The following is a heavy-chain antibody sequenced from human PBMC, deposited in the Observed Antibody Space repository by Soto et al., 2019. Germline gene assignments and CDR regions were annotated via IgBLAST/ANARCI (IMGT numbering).Heavy chain of an antibody. J-gene: IGHJ6*03. CDR1: GFTFSSYS. V-gene: IGHV3-21*01. CDR2: ISSSSSYI. CDR3: ARGSSWYVPYYYMDV. D-gene: IGHD6-13*01. Sequence: SLRLSCAASGFTFSSYSMNWVRQAPGKGLEWVSSISSSSSYIYYADSVKGRFTISRDNAKNSLYLQMNSLRAEDTAVYYCARGSSWYVPYYYMDVWGKGTTVTVSS.